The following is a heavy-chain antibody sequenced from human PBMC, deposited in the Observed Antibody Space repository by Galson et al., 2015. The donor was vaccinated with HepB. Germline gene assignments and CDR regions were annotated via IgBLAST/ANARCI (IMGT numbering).Heavy chain of an antibody. J-gene: IGHJ4*01. V-gene: IGHV4-39*07. Sequence: SETLSLTCAVSGDSVSHTSYYWGWIRQPPGKGLHWIGNIYFRGSTYYDPSLKGRLTISIDTSKNQFSLKLTSVTAADTAVYYCARGSRSGFGDYGFDHWGQGIPVTVSS. CDR2: IYFRGST. CDR1: GDSVSHTSYY. D-gene: IGHD4-17*01. CDR3: ARGSRSGFGDYGFDH.